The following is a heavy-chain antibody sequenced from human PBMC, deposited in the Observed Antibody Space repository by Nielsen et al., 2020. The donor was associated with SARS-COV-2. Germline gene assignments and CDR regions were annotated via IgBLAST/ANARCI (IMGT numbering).Heavy chain of an antibody. Sequence: GGSLRLSCSASGFTFSSYAMHWVRQAPGKGLEYVSAISSNGGSTYYADSVKGRFTISRDNSKNTLYLQMNSLRAEDTAVYYCARDQRVGTFDIWGQGTMVTVSS. J-gene: IGHJ3*02. D-gene: IGHD1-26*01. CDR1: GFTFSSYA. CDR2: ISSNGGST. V-gene: IGHV3-64*04. CDR3: ARDQRVGTFDI.